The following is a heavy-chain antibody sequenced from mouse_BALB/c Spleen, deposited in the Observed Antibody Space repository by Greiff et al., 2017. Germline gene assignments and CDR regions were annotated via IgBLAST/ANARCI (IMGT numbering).Heavy chain of an antibody. CDR1: GFSLSRYS. J-gene: IGHJ3*01. Sequence: QVQLKESGPGLVAPSQSLSITCTVSGFSLSRYSVHWVRQPPGKGLEWLGMIWGGGSTDYNSALKSRLSISKDNSKSQVFLKMNSLQTDDTAMYYCARRGMGYDGYFPPFDYWGQGTLVTVSA. CDR3: ARRGMGYDGYFPPFDY. V-gene: IGHV2-6-4*01. CDR2: IWGGGST. D-gene: IGHD2-3*01.